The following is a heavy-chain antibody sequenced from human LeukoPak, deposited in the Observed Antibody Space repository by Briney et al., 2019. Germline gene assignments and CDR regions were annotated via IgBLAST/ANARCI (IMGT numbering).Heavy chain of an antibody. D-gene: IGHD4-11*01. J-gene: IGHJ4*02. Sequence: GGSLRLSCAASGFTFSSYTIHWVRQAPGKGLEWVSSISSSSSYIYYADSVKGRFTISRDNAKNSMFLQMNSLKTEDTAVYYCTTSPVPGIDYWGQGTLVTVSS. V-gene: IGHV3-21*03. CDR1: GFTFSSYT. CDR2: ISSSSSYI. CDR3: TTSPVPGIDY.